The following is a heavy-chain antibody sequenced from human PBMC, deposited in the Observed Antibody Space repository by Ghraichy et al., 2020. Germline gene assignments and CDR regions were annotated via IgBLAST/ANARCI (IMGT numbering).Heavy chain of an antibody. CDR3: AREEDSSGWYGFDY. CDR1: GGSFSGYY. D-gene: IGHD6-19*01. Sequence: SETPSLTCAVYGGSFSGYYWSWIRQPPGKGLEWIGEINHSGSTNYNPSLKSRVTISVDTSKNQFSLKLSSVTAADTAVYYCAREEDSSGWYGFDYWGQGTLVTVSS. J-gene: IGHJ4*02. V-gene: IGHV4-34*01. CDR2: INHSGST.